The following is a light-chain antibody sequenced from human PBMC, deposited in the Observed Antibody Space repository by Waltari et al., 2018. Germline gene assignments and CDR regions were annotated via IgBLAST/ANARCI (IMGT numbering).Light chain of an antibody. V-gene: IGKV4-1*01. CDR2: WAS. Sequence: DIVMTQSPDSLAVSLGERATINCKSSQSVLYSSNKKNYLTRYQQKSGQPPKLLIYWASTRESGVPDRFSGNGSGTDFTLTISSLQAEDVAVYYCQQYYTTPPTFGPGTRVDI. CDR3: QQYYTTPPT. CDR1: QSVLYSSNKKNY. J-gene: IGKJ3*01.